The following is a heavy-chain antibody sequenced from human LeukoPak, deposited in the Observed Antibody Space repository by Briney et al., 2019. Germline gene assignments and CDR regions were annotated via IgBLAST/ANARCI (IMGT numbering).Heavy chain of an antibody. CDR1: GFTFSTYT. CDR3: ARVGVYDFWSGYYPHY. J-gene: IGHJ4*02. CDR2: ISTSSTYI. D-gene: IGHD3-3*01. Sequence: GGSLRLSCAASGFTFSTYTMNWVRQAPGKGLEWVSSISTSSTYIYYADSVKGRFTVSRDNAKNSLYLQMNSLRADVTAVYYCARVGVYDFWSGYYPHYWGQGTLVTVSS. V-gene: IGHV3-21*01.